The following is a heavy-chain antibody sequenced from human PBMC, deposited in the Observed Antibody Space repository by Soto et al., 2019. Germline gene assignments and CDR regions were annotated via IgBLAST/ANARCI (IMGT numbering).Heavy chain of an antibody. J-gene: IGHJ4*02. CDR3: AAATTWNFHFPY. V-gene: IGHV3-33*03. CDR2: IWYDGSNK. D-gene: IGHD1-7*01. CDR1: GFTISTHG. Sequence: QAQLVESGGGVVQPGTSLRLSCAASGFTISTHGMHWVRQAPGKGLEWLANIWYDGSNKFYAESVKGRFSISKDNSKNTLYLQMSSLRDEETAVYYCAAATTWNFHFPYWGQGTQVTVSS.